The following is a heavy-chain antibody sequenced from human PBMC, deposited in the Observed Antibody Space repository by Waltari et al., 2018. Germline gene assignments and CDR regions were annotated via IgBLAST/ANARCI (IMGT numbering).Heavy chain of an antibody. D-gene: IGHD1-26*01. CDR2: FEPEEGET. CDR1: GYTLTELS. CDR3: ATVRGSYFDPVYFDY. V-gene: IGHV1-24*01. J-gene: IGHJ4*02. Sequence: QVQLVQSGAEVKKPGASVKVSCKVSGYTLTELSMHWVRQAPGKGLEWMGGFEPEEGETIDAQKCQGRVTMTEDTSTDTAYMERSSLRSEDTAVYYCATVRGSYFDPVYFDYWGQGALVTVSS.